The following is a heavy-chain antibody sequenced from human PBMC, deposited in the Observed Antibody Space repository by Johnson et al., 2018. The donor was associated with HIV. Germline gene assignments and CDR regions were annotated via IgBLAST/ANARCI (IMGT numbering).Heavy chain of an antibody. CDR3: AREGIVGATGDAFDI. Sequence: QVQLVESGGGLVQPGGSLRLSCAASGFTFSSYGMHWVRQAPGKGLEWVAFIRYDGSNKYYADSVKGRFTISRDNSKNTLYLQMNSLRAEDTAVYYCAREGIVGATGDAFDIWGQGTMVTVSS. J-gene: IGHJ3*02. V-gene: IGHV3-30*02. CDR1: GFTFSSYG. CDR2: IRYDGSNK. D-gene: IGHD1-26*01.